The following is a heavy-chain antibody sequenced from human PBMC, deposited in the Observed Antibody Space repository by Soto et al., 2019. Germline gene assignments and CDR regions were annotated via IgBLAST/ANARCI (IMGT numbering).Heavy chain of an antibody. CDR2: IRSKAYGGTT. D-gene: IGHD2-2*02. CDR1: GVTFDIYD. Sequence: SLRIARTASGVTFDIYDMSWVRQAKGKGLEWVGFIRSKAYGGTTEYAASVKGRFTISRDDSKSIAYLQMNSLKTEDTAVYYCTRAYCSSTSCYKANWYFDLCGRGTLLTVS. J-gene: IGHJ2*01. V-gene: IGHV3-49*04. CDR3: TRAYCSSTSCYKANWYFDL.